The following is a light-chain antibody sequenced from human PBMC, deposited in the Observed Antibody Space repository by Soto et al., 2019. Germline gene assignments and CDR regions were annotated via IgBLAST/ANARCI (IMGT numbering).Light chain of an antibody. CDR3: QQRTNWPLT. J-gene: IGKJ4*01. CDR1: QSVTTF. V-gene: IGKV3-11*01. CDR2: DAS. Sequence: EIVLTQSPVTLSLSPGERATLSCRASQSVTTFLAWYQQKPGQAPRLLIYDASKRATGIPARLSGCGSVTAFTLTISSLEPADFAVYYCQQRTNWPLTFGGGTKVEIK.